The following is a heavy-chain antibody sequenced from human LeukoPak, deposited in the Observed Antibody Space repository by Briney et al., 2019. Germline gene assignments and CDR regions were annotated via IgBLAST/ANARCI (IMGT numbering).Heavy chain of an antibody. CDR1: GYSFTGYY. CDR2: VNPNSGGT. Sequence: ASVKVSCKASGYSFTGYYIHWVRQAPGQGLEWMGWVNPNSGGTYYAQKFQGRVTMTRDTSISTAYMELSRLRSDDTAVYYCAELGITMIGGVWGKGTTVTISS. V-gene: IGHV1-2*02. CDR3: AELGITMIGGV. J-gene: IGHJ6*04. D-gene: IGHD3-10*02.